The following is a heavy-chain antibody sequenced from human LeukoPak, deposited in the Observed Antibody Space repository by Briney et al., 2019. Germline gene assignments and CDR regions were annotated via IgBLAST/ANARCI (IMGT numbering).Heavy chain of an antibody. J-gene: IGHJ4*02. CDR1: GYTFSDYY. CDR3: ARDPIRVNYLDY. CDR2: INPSSGGT. V-gene: IGHV1-2*02. Sequence: ASVKVSCKASGYTFSDYYMHWVRQAPGQGLEWMGWINPSSGGTNYAQKFQGRVTVTRDTSISTAYMELTRLKSDDTAIYYCARDPIRVNYLDYWGQGTLVTVSS.